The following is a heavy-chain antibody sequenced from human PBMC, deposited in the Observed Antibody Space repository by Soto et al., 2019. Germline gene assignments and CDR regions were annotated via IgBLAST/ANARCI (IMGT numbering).Heavy chain of an antibody. D-gene: IGHD2-15*01. CDR3: ARSPGDIVVVVAAIDY. CDR2: IYYSGST. V-gene: IGHV4-31*03. J-gene: IGHJ4*02. Sequence: TSETLSLTCTVSGGSISSGGYYWSWIRQHPGKGLEWIGYIYYSGSTYYNPSLKSRVTISVDTSKNQFSLKLSSVTAADTAVYYCARSPGDIVVVVAAIDYWGQGTLVTVSS. CDR1: GGSISSGGYY.